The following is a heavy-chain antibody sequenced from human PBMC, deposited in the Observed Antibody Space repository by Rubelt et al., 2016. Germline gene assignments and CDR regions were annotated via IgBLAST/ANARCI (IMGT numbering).Heavy chain of an antibody. CDR1: EFSFSSYS. CDR2: ISSSSSYI. CDR3: ASRSSGANSAFDR. D-gene: IGHD6-19*01. Sequence: EVQLVESGGTLVKPGGSLRLSCAASEFSFSSYSMNWVRQAPGKGLEWVSSISSSSSYIYYADSVKARFTISRDNAKNSLYLQMNSLGVEDTAVYHCASRSSGANSAFDRWGQGTQVTVSS. J-gene: IGHJ5*02. V-gene: IGHV3-21*01.